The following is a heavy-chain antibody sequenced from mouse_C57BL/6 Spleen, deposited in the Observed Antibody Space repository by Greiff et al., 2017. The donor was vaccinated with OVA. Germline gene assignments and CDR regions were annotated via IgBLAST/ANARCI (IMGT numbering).Heavy chain of an antibody. CDR1: GYTFTSYG. CDR2: IYPRSGNT. D-gene: IGHD3-2*02. Sequence: QVQLQQSGAELARPGASVKLSCKASGYTFTSYGISWVKQRTGQGLEWIGEIYPRSGNTYYNEKFKGKATLTADKSSSTAYMELRSLTSEDSAVYFCARTQDSSGWFAYWGQGTLVTVSA. V-gene: IGHV1-81*01. CDR3: ARTQDSSGWFAY. J-gene: IGHJ3*01.